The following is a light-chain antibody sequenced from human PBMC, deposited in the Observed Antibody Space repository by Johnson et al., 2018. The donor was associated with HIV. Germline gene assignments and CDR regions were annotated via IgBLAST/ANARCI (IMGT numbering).Light chain of an antibody. J-gene: IGLJ1*01. Sequence: QSVLTQPPSVSAAAGQKVTISCSGSSSNIGNNYVSWYQQLPGTAPKLLIYDNNKRPSGIPDRFSGSKSGTSATLGITGRQTGDEADYYCGTWDSSLRVGFFGTGTKVTVL. CDR1: SSNIGNNY. V-gene: IGLV1-51*01. CDR3: GTWDSSLRVGF. CDR2: DNN.